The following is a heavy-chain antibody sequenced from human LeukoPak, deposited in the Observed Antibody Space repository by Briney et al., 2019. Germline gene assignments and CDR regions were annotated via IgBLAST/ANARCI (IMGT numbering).Heavy chain of an antibody. CDR1: GFTFSSYG. V-gene: IGHV3-30*18. CDR3: AKGRWVAVAGTGPLYDY. Sequence: GGSLRLSCAASGFTFSSYGMHWVRQAPGKGLEWVAVISYDGSNKYYADSVKGRFTISRDNSKNTLYLQMNSLRAEDTAVYYCAKGRWVAVAGTGPLYDYWGQGTLVTVSS. CDR2: ISYDGSNK. J-gene: IGHJ4*02. D-gene: IGHD6-19*01.